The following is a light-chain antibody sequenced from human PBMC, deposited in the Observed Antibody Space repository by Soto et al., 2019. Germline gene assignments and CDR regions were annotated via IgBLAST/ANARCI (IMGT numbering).Light chain of an antibody. CDR3: QHGGT. J-gene: IGKJ5*01. V-gene: IGKV3-11*01. CDR2: DAS. CDR1: QSVSNN. Sequence: EIVMTQSPATLSVSPGERATLSCRASQSVSNNLGWYQQKPGQAPRLLIYDASNRATGIPARFSGSGSGTDFTLTISSLEPEDFAVYYCQHGGTFGQGTRLEIK.